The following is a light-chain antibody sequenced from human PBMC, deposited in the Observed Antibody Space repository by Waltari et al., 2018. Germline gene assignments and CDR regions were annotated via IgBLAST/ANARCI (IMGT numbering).Light chain of an antibody. J-gene: IGKJ4*01. CDR1: QRISNY. Sequence: DIQMTQPPSSLSASVGYRATITCRASQRISNYLSWYQQKPGKAPKFLIYAASSLQSGVPSRFSGNGSGTDFTLTISSLQPEDFATYYCQQSYSALALTFGGGTKVEVK. CDR3: QQSYSALALT. V-gene: IGKV1-39*01. CDR2: AAS.